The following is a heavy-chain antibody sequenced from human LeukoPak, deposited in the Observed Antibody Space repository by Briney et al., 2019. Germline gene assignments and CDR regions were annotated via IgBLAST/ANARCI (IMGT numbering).Heavy chain of an antibody. CDR1: GFTFGDYA. CDR2: IRSKAYGGTT. V-gene: IGHV3-49*04. CDR3: TRGTSSSWYTNDY. Sequence: GGSLRLSCTASGFTFGDYAMSWVRQAPGKGLEWVGFIRSKAYGGTTEYAASVKGRFTISRDDSKSIAYLQMNSLKTEDTAVYYCTRGTSSSWYTNDYWGQGTLVTVSS. J-gene: IGHJ4*02. D-gene: IGHD6-13*01.